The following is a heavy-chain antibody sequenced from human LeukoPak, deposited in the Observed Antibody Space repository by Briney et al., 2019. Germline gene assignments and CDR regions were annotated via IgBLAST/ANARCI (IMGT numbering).Heavy chain of an antibody. D-gene: IGHD5-18*01. J-gene: IGHJ4*02. V-gene: IGHV4-59*01. CDR2: SYYSGST. CDR1: GGSFNSYY. Sequence: PSETLSLTCTVSGGSFNSYYWSWIRQPPGKGLEWIGYSYYSGSTTHNPSLQSRVTISVDTSRNQFSLKLTSVTAADTAVYYCARAGGGYSFDYWGQGTLVTVSS. CDR3: ARAGGGYSFDY.